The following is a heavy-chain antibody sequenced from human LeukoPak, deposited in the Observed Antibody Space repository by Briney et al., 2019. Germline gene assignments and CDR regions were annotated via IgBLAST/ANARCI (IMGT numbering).Heavy chain of an antibody. D-gene: IGHD6-6*01. V-gene: IGHV1-18*01. Sequence: GSSVPVSCQASGYTFSRYVISWVRQAPGQGPEWIGWISAYNGNTDYAQDLQGRGTMTTDTSTSTAYMELRSLKSDDTAVYYCARDLRRSSHWFDPWGQGNLVTVSS. CDR3: ARDLRRSSHWFDP. CDR2: ISAYNGNT. CDR1: GYTFSRYV. J-gene: IGHJ5*02.